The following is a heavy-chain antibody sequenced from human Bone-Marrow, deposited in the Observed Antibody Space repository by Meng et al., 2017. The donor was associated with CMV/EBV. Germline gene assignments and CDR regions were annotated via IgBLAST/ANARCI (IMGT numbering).Heavy chain of an antibody. CDR2: INPNSGGT. Sequence: ASVKVSCKASGYTFTGYYMRWVRQAPGQGLEWMEWINPNSGGTNYAQKFQGRVTMTRDTSISTAYMELSRLRSDDTAVYYCAGMRMPGPYYYYGMDVWGQGTTVTVSS. J-gene: IGHJ6*02. V-gene: IGHV1-2*02. CDR1: GYTFTGYY. D-gene: IGHD1-14*01. CDR3: AGMRMPGPYYYYGMDV.